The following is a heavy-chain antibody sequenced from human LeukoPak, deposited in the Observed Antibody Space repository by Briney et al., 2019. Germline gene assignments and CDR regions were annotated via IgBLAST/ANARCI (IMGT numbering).Heavy chain of an antibody. Sequence: SGFXXXSYAMHWVRQAPGKGLEWVAVISYDGSNKYYADSVKRRFTISRDNSKNTLYLQMNSLRAEDTAVFHCASDATYASTSGSYSYYFDYWGQGTLVTVSS. V-gene: IGHV3-30-3*01. CDR3: ASDATYASTSGSYSYYFDY. CDR2: ISYDGSNK. J-gene: IGHJ4*02. CDR1: GFXXXSYA. D-gene: IGHD1-26*01.